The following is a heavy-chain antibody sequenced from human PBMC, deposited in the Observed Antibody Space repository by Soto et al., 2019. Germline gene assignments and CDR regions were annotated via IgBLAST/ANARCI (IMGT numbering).Heavy chain of an antibody. CDR1: GGTFSSYA. V-gene: IGHV1-69*12. J-gene: IGHJ5*02. Sequence: QVQLVQSGAEVKKPGSSVKVSCKASGGTFSSYAISWVRQAPGQGLEWMGGIIPIFGTANYAQKFQGRVTINADESTSTAYMELSSLRSEDTAVYYCARGRDGLVPAGVPFDPWGQGTLVTVSS. D-gene: IGHD2-2*01. CDR3: ARGRDGLVPAGVPFDP. CDR2: IIPIFGTA.